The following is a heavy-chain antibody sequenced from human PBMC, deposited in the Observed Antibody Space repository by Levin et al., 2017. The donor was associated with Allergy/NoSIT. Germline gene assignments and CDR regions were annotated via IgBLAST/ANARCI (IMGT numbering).Heavy chain of an antibody. J-gene: IGHJ4*02. D-gene: IGHD6-13*01. CDR2: ISGSGGSI. CDR1: GFTFSSYA. CDR3: AKETYSSSSYVDY. V-gene: IGHV3-23*01. Sequence: GESLKISCAASGFTFSSYAMSWVRQAPGKGLEWVSVISGSGGSIDYADSVKGRFTISRDNSRNTLYLQMNSLRAEDTAIYYCAKETYSSSSYVDYWGQGTLVTVSS.